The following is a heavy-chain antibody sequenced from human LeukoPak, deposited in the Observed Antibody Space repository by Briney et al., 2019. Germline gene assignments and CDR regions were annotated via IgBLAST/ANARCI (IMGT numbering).Heavy chain of an antibody. CDR3: AKESYGDYVVDY. V-gene: IGHV3-30*18. D-gene: IGHD4-17*01. CDR2: ISYDGSNK. Sequence: GGSLRLSCAASGFTFSSYGMHWVRQAPGKGLEWVAVISYDGSNKYYADSVKGRFTISRDNSKNTLYLEMNSLRVEDTAVYYCAKESYGDYVVDYWGQGTLVTVSS. J-gene: IGHJ4*02. CDR1: GFTFSSYG.